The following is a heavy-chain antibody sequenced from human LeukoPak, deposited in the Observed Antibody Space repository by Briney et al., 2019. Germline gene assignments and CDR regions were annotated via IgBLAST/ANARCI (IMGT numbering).Heavy chain of an antibody. CDR1: GDSISSSSFY. Sequence: SETLSLTCTVSGDSISSSSFYWGWIRQPPGKGLEWIGSIYYTGSPHYNPSLKSRVTISVDTSKNQFSLKLSSVTATDTAVYYCARNFPIVVVTGAPPYYMDVWGKGTMVTVSS. D-gene: IGHD2-2*01. CDR2: IYYTGSP. J-gene: IGHJ6*03. V-gene: IGHV4-39*01. CDR3: ARNFPIVVVTGAPPYYMDV.